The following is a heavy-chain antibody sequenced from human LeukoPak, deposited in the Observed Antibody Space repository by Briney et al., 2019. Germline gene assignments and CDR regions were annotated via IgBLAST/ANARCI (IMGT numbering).Heavy chain of an antibody. D-gene: IGHD3-10*01. Sequence: GGSLRLSCAASGFTFSRHWMTWVRQAPGKGLEWVANIKHDGSEKNYVDSVKGRFTISRDNAKNSLYLQMNSLRAEDTAVYYCAPGSYSVVDYWGQGTLVTVSS. CDR2: IKHDGSEK. CDR1: GFTFSRHW. V-gene: IGHV3-7*03. CDR3: APGSYSVVDY. J-gene: IGHJ4*02.